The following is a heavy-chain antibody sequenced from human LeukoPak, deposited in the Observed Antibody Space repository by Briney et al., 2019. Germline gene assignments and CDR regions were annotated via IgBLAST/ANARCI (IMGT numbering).Heavy chain of an antibody. D-gene: IGHD2-2*01. Sequence: KASETLSLTCAVYGGSFSGYYWSWMRQPPGKGLEWIGEINHSGSTNYNPSLKSRVTISVDTSKNQFSLKLSSVTAADTAVYYCAREVVPAAIDYWGQGTLVTVSS. J-gene: IGHJ4*02. CDR2: INHSGST. CDR3: AREVVPAAIDY. V-gene: IGHV4-34*01. CDR1: GGSFSGYY.